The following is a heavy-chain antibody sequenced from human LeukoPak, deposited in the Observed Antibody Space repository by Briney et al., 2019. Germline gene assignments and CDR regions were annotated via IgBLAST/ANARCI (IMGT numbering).Heavy chain of an antibody. J-gene: IGHJ4*02. D-gene: IGHD3-22*01. V-gene: IGHV3-23*01. CDR2: ISGSGGST. Sequence: PGGSLRLSCAASGFTLSSYAMSWVRQAPGKELERVSAISGSGGSTYYADSVKGRFTISRDNSKNTLYLQMNSLTAEDTAVYYCAKVKVVGYSTFDYWGQGTLVTVSP. CDR3: AKVKVVGYSTFDY. CDR1: GFTLSSYA.